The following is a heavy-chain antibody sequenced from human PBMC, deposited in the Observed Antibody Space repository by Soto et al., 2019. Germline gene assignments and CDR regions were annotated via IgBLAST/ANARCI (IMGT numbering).Heavy chain of an antibody. D-gene: IGHD3-10*01. V-gene: IGHV3-30*03. CDR3: ARVSYGSEIYGSDY. CDR1: GFLFTSYG. CDR2: ISYDGNKK. J-gene: IGHJ4*02. Sequence: QVHLVESGGGVVQPGRSLRLSCAASGFLFTSYGIHWVRQAPGKGLEWVAVISYDGNKKYYADSVKGRFTVSKDNSRSTQYLQMNSLRVEDTAVYYCARVSYGSEIYGSDYWGQGTLVSVSS.